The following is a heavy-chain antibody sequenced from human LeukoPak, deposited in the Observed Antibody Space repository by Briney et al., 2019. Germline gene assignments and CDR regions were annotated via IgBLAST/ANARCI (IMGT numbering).Heavy chain of an antibody. CDR1: GGSISSYY. V-gene: IGHV4-59*01. Sequence: SETLSLTRTVSGGSISSYYWSWIRQPPGKGLEWIGYIYYSGSTNYNPSLKSRVTISVDTSKNQFSLKLSSVTAADTAVYYCARGEGSSSLDYWGQGTLVTVSS. CDR2: IYYSGST. D-gene: IGHD6-6*01. J-gene: IGHJ4*02. CDR3: ARGEGSSSLDY.